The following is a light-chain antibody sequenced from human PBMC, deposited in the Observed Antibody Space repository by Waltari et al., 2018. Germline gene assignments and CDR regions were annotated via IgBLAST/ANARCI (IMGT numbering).Light chain of an antibody. CDR2: GAS. CDR3: QQYGGSPPLT. Sequence: ESVWTHSPGTLSLSPGETATLSCRTSQSSTSYSLAWYQQKPGQAPRLLIYGASRRATGIPDRFSGSGSGTDFTLTISRLEPEDFAVYYCQQYGGSPPLTFGGGTKVEIK. J-gene: IGKJ4*01. V-gene: IGKV3-20*01. CDR1: QSSTSYS.